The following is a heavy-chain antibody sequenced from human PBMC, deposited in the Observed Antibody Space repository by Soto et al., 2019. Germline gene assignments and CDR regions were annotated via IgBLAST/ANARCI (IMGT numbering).Heavy chain of an antibody. CDR1: GFTFSDYY. V-gene: IGHV3-11*06. CDR2: ISSSSSYT. J-gene: IGHJ6*02. Sequence: LRLSCAASGFTFSDYYMSWIRQAPGKGLEWVSYISSSSSYTNYADSVKGRFTISRDNAKNSLYLQMNSLRAEDTAVYYCARVRDTNYYYGMDVWGQGTTVTVYS. CDR3: ARVRDTNYYYGMDV. D-gene: IGHD1-26*01.